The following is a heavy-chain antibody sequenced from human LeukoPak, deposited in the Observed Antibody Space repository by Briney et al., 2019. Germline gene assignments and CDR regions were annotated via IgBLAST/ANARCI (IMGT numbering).Heavy chain of an antibody. CDR3: ARVVRRGSSGYYYPDWFDP. CDR2: IYYSGST. D-gene: IGHD3-22*01. CDR1: GGSISSSSYY. J-gene: IGHJ5*02. Sequence: SETLSLTCTVSGGSISSSSYYWGWIRQPPGKGLEWIGSIYYSGSTYYNPSLKSRVTISVDTSKNQFSLKLSSVTAADTAVYYCARVVRRGSSGYYYPDWFDPWGQGTLVTVSS. V-gene: IGHV4-39*07.